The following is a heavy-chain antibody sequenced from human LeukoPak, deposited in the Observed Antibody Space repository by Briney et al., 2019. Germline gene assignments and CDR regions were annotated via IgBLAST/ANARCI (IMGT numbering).Heavy chain of an antibody. Sequence: GGSLRLSCAASGFTFSSYSMNWVRQAPGKGLEWVSSICSSSSYIYYADSVRGRFTISRDNAKNSLYLQMNSLRAEDTAVYYCARAGDDIVVVPDDYGMDVWGQGTTVTVSS. CDR3: ARAGDDIVVVPDDYGMDV. D-gene: IGHD2-2*01. CDR2: ICSSSSYI. J-gene: IGHJ6*02. V-gene: IGHV3-21*01. CDR1: GFTFSSYS.